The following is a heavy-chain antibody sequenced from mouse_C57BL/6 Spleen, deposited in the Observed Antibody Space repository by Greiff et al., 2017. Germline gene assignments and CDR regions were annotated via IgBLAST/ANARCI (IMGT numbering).Heavy chain of an antibody. CDR3: ARSGTGGYYAMDY. V-gene: IGHV1-82*01. J-gene: IGHJ4*01. Sequence: VQLVESGPELVKPGASVKISCKASGYAFSSSWMNWVKQRPGKGLEWIGRIYPGDGDTNYNGKFKGKATLTADKSSSTAYMQLSSLTSEDSAVYFCARSGTGGYYAMDYWGQGTSVTVSS. D-gene: IGHD4-1*01. CDR1: GYAFSSSW. CDR2: IYPGDGDT.